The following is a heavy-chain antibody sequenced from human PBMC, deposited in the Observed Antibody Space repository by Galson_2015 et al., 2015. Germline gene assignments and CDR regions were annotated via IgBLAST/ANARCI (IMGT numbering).Heavy chain of an antibody. J-gene: IGHJ3*02. Sequence: SVKVSCKASGYTSTSYAMHWVRQAPGQRLEWMGWINAGNGNTKYSQKFQGRVTITRDTSASTAYMELSSLRSEDTAVYYCVRDRRRLGSHAFDIWGQGTMVTVSS. CDR2: INAGNGNT. CDR1: GYTSTSYA. D-gene: IGHD5/OR15-5a*01. V-gene: IGHV1-3*01. CDR3: VRDRRRLGSHAFDI.